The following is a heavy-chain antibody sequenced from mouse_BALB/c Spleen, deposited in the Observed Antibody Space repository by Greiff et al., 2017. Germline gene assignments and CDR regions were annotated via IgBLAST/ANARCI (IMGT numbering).Heavy chain of an antibody. CDR1: GYAFSSYW. V-gene: IGHV1-80*01. CDR2: IYPGDGDT. Sequence: VQLVESGAELVRPGSSVKISCKASGYAFSSYWMNWVKQRPGQGLEWIGQIYPGDGDTNYNGKFKGKATLTADKSSSTAYIQLSTLTSEDSAVYFCASPYYGNSWFAYWGQGTLVTVSA. CDR3: ASPYYGNSWFAY. J-gene: IGHJ3*01. D-gene: IGHD2-1*01.